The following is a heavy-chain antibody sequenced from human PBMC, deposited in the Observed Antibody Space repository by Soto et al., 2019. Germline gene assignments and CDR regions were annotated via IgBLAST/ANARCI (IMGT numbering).Heavy chain of an antibody. CDR3: ARGGYYYENSGQNAYDY. CDR2: IYYGGST. V-gene: IGHV4-31*03. J-gene: IGHJ4*01. Sequence: SETLSLTCTVSGGSISSGGYYWSWIRQHPGKGLEWIGYIYYGGSTYYNPSLKSRATISGDTSRNQFSLKLSSVTAADTAVYYCARGGYYYENSGQNAYDYWGQGILVTAPQ. CDR1: GGSISSGGYY. D-gene: IGHD3-22*01.